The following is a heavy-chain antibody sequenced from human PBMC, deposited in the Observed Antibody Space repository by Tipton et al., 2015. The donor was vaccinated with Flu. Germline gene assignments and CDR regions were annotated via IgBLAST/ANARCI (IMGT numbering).Heavy chain of an antibody. J-gene: IGHJ4*02. V-gene: IGHV4-38-2*01. Sequence: LRLSCSVSGDSIGSPYYWAWIRQPPGKGLEWIGNVHQTGSPYYNPSLRGRVTIGVDRPKNQFSLRLTSVTAEDTAVYYCATTTYYYGSGSHDYWGQGTLVTVSS. D-gene: IGHD3-10*01. CDR3: ATTTYYYGSGSHDY. CDR2: VHQTGSP. CDR1: GDSIGSPYY.